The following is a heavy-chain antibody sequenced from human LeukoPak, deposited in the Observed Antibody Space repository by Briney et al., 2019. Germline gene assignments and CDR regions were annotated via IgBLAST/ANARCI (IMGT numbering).Heavy chain of an antibody. J-gene: IGHJ4*02. Sequence: GASVKVSCKASGYTFINYGITWVRQAPGQGLEWMGGIIPIFGTANYAQKFQGRVTITADESTSTAYMELSSLRSEDTAVYYCATSSTVVTPYYFDYWGQGTLVTVSS. CDR3: ATSSTVVTPYYFDY. D-gene: IGHD4-23*01. CDR2: IIPIFGTA. CDR1: GYTFINYG. V-gene: IGHV1-69*13.